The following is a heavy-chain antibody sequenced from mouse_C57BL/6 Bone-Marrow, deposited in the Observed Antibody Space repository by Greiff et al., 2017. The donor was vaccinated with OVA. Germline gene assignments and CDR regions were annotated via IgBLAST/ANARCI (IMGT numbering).Heavy chain of an antibody. D-gene: IGHD2-12*01. Sequence: EVQLVESGGGLVQPGGSLSLSCAASGFTFTDYYMSWVRQPPGKALEWLGFIRNKANGYTTEYSASVKGRFTISRDNSQSILYLQMNALRAEDSATYYCASYYDEGFDYWGQGTTLTVSS. V-gene: IGHV7-3*01. J-gene: IGHJ2*01. CDR2: IRNKANGYTT. CDR1: GFTFTDYY. CDR3: ASYYDEGFDY.